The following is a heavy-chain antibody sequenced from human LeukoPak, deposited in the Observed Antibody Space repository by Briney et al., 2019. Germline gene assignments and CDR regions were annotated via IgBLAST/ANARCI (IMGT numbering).Heavy chain of an antibody. J-gene: IGHJ4*02. CDR1: GAAIRGFY. CDR2: ISNTGTT. CDR3: ARAIPGNPFDY. V-gene: IGHV4-59*01. D-gene: IGHD1-20*01. Sequence: PSETLSLTCTVSGAAIRGFYWSWFRQPPGKGLDWIGHISNTGTTTYNPSLKSRVTISEYMSENQFSLSLSSVTAADTAVYYCARAIPGNPFDYWGQGTLVTVPS.